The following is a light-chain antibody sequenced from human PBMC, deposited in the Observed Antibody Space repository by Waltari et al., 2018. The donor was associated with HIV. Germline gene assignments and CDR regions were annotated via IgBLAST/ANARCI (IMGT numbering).Light chain of an antibody. CDR1: SSKIGAGSD. V-gene: IGLV1-40*01. J-gene: IGLJ2*01. Sequence: QSVLTQPPSVSGATGQRVTISCTGSSSKIGAGSDVHWYQQLPGTAPKPLIYGNSNRPSGVPDRFSGSKSGTSASLAITGLQAEDEADYYCQSYDSSLSAYVVFGGGTKLTVL. CDR3: QSYDSSLSAYVV. CDR2: GNS.